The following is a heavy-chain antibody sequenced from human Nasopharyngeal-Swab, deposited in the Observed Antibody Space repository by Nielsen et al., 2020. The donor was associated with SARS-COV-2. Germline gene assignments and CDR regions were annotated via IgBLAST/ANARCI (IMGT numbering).Heavy chain of an antibody. CDR3: AREWYYYDSSGYSTYFDY. CDR1: GFTFSSYG. J-gene: IGHJ4*02. CDR2: IWYDGSNK. Sequence: GESLKISCAASGFTFSSYGMHWVRQAPGKGLEWVAVIWYDGSNKYYANSVKGRFTISRDNSKNTLYLQMNSLRAEDTAVYYCAREWYYYDSSGYSTYFDYWGQGTLVTVPS. D-gene: IGHD3-22*01. V-gene: IGHV3-33*01.